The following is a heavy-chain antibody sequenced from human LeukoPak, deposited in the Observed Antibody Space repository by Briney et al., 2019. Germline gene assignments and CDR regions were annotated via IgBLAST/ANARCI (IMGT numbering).Heavy chain of an antibody. V-gene: IGHV1-2*02. Sequence: ASVKVSCKPSGYTFSDNYIHWVRQAPGQGLEWMGWINPNSGGTNYAQKFQGRVTMTRDTSISTAYMELSRLRSDDTAVYYCARVRREGYSYGPNFDYWGQGTLVTVSS. CDR3: ARVRREGYSYGPNFDY. CDR1: GYTFSDNY. D-gene: IGHD5-18*01. J-gene: IGHJ4*02. CDR2: INPNSGGT.